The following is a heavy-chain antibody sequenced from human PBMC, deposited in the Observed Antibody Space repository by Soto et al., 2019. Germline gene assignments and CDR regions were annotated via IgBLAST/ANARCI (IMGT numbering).Heavy chain of an antibody. CDR2: IYYSGST. CDR1: GGSVSSGSYY. J-gene: IGHJ6*03. Sequence: SETLSLTCTVSGGSVSSGSYYWSWIRQPPGKGLEWIGYIYYSGSTNYNPSLKSRVTISVDTSKNQFSLKLSSVTAADTAVYYCASHEYYYYYMDVWGKGTTVTVSS. CDR3: ASHEYYYYYMDV. V-gene: IGHV4-61*01.